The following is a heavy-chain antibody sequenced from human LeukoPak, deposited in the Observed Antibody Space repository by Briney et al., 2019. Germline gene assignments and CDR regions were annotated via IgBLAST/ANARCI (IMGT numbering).Heavy chain of an antibody. Sequence: GASVTVSCKASGGTFSSYAISWVRQAPGQGLEWMGGIIPIFGTANYAQKLQGRVTITADESTSTAYMELSRLRSEDTAVYYCARGRGATVTTYFDYWGQGTLVTVSS. V-gene: IGHV1-69*13. CDR2: IIPIFGTA. CDR3: ARGRGATVTTYFDY. CDR1: GGTFSSYA. J-gene: IGHJ4*02. D-gene: IGHD4-17*01.